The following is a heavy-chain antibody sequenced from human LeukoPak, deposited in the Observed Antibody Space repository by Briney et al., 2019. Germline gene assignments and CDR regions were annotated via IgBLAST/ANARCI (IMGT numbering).Heavy chain of an antibody. V-gene: IGHV1-46*01. CDR1: GYTFTGYY. Sequence: GASVKVSCKASGYTFTGYYMHWVRQAPGQGLEWMGIINPSGGSTSYAQKFQGRVTMTRDTSTSTVYMELSSLRSEDTAVYYCARDSGGTTGREYFDYWGQGTLVTVSS. D-gene: IGHD4-17*01. CDR3: ARDSGGTTGREYFDY. CDR2: INPSGGST. J-gene: IGHJ4*02.